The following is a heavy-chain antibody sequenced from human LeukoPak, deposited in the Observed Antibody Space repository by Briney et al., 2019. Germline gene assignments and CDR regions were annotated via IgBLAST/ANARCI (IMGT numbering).Heavy chain of an antibody. Sequence: GGSLRLSCAASGFTFSAYWMSWVRQAPGKGLEWVANIKQDGSDKYYVDSVMGRFTISRDNAKNSLYLQMNSLRAEDTAVYYCARKTVVGSYFDYWGQGTPVTVSS. CDR1: GFTFSAYW. J-gene: IGHJ4*02. D-gene: IGHD2-15*01. CDR2: IKQDGSDK. V-gene: IGHV3-7*03. CDR3: ARKTVVGSYFDY.